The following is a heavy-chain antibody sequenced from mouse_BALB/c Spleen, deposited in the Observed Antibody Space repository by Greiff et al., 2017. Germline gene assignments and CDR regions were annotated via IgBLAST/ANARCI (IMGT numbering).Heavy chain of an antibody. CDR2: IDPSDSET. J-gene: IGHJ1*01. CDR3: ARRDGYWYFDV. Sequence: QVQLKQPGAELVKPGAPVKLSCKASGYTFTSYWMNWVKQRPGRGLEWIGRIDPSDSETHYNQKFKDKATLTVDKSSSTAYIQLSSLTSEDSAVYYCARRDGYWYFDVWGAGTTVTVSS. V-gene: IGHV1-69*02. CDR1: GYTFTSYW. D-gene: IGHD2-3*01.